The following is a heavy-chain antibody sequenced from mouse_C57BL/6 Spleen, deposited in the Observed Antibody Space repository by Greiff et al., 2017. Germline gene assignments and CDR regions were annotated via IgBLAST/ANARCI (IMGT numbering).Heavy chain of an antibody. CDR1: GYTFTSYG. Sequence: VQLQQSGAELARPGASVKLSCKASGYTFTSYGISWVKQRTGQGLEWIGEIYPRSGNTYYNEKFKGKATLTADKSSSTAYMELRSLTSEDSAVYFCAREKIYYGYDGGYFDVWGTGTTVTVSS. D-gene: IGHD2-2*01. J-gene: IGHJ1*03. CDR2: IYPRSGNT. CDR3: AREKIYYGYDGGYFDV. V-gene: IGHV1-81*01.